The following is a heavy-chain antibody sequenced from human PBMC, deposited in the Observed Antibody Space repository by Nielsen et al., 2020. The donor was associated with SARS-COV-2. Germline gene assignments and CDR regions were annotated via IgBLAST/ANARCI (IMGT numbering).Heavy chain of an antibody. CDR3: AKDGGPAVFDY. V-gene: IGHV3-64*04. Sequence: GESLKISCSASGFTFSAHAMHWVRQAPGKGLEYVSAISSNGGSTYYADSVKGRFTISRDNSKNTLYLQMNSLRAEDTAVYYCAKDGGPAVFDYWGQGTLVTVS. J-gene: IGHJ4*02. CDR1: GFTFSAHA. CDR2: ISSNGGST.